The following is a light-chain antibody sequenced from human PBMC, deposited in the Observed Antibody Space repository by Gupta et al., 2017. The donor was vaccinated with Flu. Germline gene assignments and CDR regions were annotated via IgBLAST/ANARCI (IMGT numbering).Light chain of an antibody. CDR1: SGINVGTYR. Sequence: QAVLTQPSSLSASPGASASLTCTLRSGINVGTYRIYWYQQKPGSPPQYLLRYKSDSDKKRGSGVPCRFSGAKDASANAGILLISGPQAEDEADYDFRIGQISAWVFGGGTKLTVL. J-gene: IGLJ3*02. CDR2: YKSDSDK. CDR3: RIGQISAWV. V-gene: IGLV5-45*03.